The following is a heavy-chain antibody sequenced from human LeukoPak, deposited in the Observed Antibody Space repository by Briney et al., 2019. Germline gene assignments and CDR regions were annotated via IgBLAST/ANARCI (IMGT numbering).Heavy chain of an antibody. CDR3: ARGPTRYYFDY. J-gene: IGHJ4*02. CDR2: IYYSGNT. Sequence: SETLSLTCTVSGGSATNYHWSWIRQPPGKGLEWIGYIYYSGNTNCNPSLKGRVTISVDTSNNQFSLNLSSVTAADTAVCYCARGPTRYYFDYWGQGTLVTVSS. V-gene: IGHV4-59*02. CDR1: GGSATNYH.